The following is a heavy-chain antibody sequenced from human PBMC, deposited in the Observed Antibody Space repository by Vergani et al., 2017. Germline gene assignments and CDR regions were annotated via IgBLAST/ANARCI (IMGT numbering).Heavy chain of an antibody. CDR2: IHYSENT. V-gene: IGHV4-59*11. CDR1: FDSIRNLY. Sequence: QVQLQESGPGLVKSSETLSLTCSVSFDSIRNLYCNWIRQPPGKGLEWIGTIHYSENTNYNPSLKIRVTISVDTSKNQFSLTLTSVTAAATAVYYCASDTHSGQRADRWGQGILVTVTS. J-gene: IGHJ5*02. CDR3: ASDTHSGQRADR. D-gene: IGHD2-15*01.